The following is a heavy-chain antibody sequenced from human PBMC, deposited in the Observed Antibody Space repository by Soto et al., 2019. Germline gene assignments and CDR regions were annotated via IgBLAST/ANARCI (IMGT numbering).Heavy chain of an antibody. CDR2: ISYDGSNK. J-gene: IGHJ4*02. Sequence: QVQLVESGGGVVQPGRSLRLSCAASGFTFSSYGMHWVRQAPGKGLEWVAVISYDGSNKYYADSVKGRFTISRDNSXNXRFLQMNSLRAEDTAVYYCAKDPSLYTHSVRGFFDYWGQGTLVTVSS. V-gene: IGHV3-30*18. D-gene: IGHD2-2*02. CDR1: GFTFSSYG. CDR3: AKDPSLYTHSVRGFFDY.